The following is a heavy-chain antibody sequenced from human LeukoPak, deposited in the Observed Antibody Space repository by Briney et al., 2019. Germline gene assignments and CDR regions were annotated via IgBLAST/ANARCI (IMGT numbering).Heavy chain of an antibody. J-gene: IGHJ4*02. CDR1: GFTLSSYA. D-gene: IGHD6-19*01. V-gene: IGHV3-23*01. Sequence: GGSLRLSCAASGFTLSSYAMSWVRQAPGKGLEWVSAISGSGGSTYYADSVKGRFTISRDNSKNTLYLQMNSLRAEDTAVYYCAKVFRDVIAVVYCFDYWGQGTLVTVSS. CDR3: AKVFRDVIAVVYCFDY. CDR2: ISGSGGST.